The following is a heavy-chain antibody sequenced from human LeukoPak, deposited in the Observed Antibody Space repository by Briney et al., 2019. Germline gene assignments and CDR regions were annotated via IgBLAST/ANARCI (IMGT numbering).Heavy chain of an antibody. Sequence: GSLRLSCTTSGFTFSTSTMTWVRQAPGKGLEWVSAISGSGGSTYYADSVKGRFTISRDNSKNTLYLQMNSLRAEDTAVYYCAKAAPQFFDYWGQGTLVTVSS. J-gene: IGHJ4*02. CDR2: ISGSGGST. D-gene: IGHD5-24*01. CDR1: GFTFSTST. V-gene: IGHV3-23*01. CDR3: AKAAPQFFDY.